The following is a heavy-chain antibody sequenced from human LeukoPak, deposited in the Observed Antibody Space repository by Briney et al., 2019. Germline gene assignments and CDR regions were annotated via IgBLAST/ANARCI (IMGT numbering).Heavy chain of an antibody. V-gene: IGHV3-9*01. D-gene: IGHD1-26*01. Sequence: GGSLRLSCAASGFTFDDYAMHWVRQAPGKGLEWVSGISWNSGNIDYADPVKGRFTISRDNAKNSLYLQMNSLRAEDTAVYYCARARYSGSYLVDYWGQGTLVTVSS. J-gene: IGHJ4*02. CDR3: ARARYSGSYLVDY. CDR1: GFTFDDYA. CDR2: ISWNSGNI.